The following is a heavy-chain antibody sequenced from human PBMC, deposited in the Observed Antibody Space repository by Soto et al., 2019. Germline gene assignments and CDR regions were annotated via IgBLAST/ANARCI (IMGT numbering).Heavy chain of an antibody. CDR2: ISAYNGNT. V-gene: IGHV1-18*01. J-gene: IGHJ6*03. CDR3: ARDMGSTGTTNYYYYYMDV. Sequence: GASVKVSCKASGYTSTSYGISWVRQAPGQGLEWMGWISAYNGNTNYAQKLQGRVTMTTDTSTSTAYMELRSLRSDDTAVYYCARDMGSTGTTNYYYYYMDVWGKGTTVTVSS. CDR1: GYTSTSYG. D-gene: IGHD1-7*01.